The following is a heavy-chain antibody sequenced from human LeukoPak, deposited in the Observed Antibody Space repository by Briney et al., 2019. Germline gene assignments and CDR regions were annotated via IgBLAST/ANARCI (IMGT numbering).Heavy chain of an antibody. CDR1: GYTFTDYY. CDR2: VNGNTGAT. J-gene: IGHJ4*02. V-gene: IGHV1-2*02. CDR3: ASPQRGSGSYYSDY. D-gene: IGHD3-10*01. Sequence: ASVTVSCMASGYTFTDYYMHWVRQAPGQGLEWMGWVNGNTGATLYAQKFQGRGTMSRDASITTAYMQLNGLRSDDTAVYYCASPQRGSGSYYSDYWGQGTLVTVPS.